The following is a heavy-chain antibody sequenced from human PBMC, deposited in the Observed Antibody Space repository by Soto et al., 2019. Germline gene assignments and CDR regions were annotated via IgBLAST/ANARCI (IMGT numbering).Heavy chain of an antibody. J-gene: IGHJ5*02. V-gene: IGHV1-8*01. CDR2: MNPNSGNT. CDR1: GYTFTSYD. CDR3: ARGYCSGGSCTTRDWFDP. D-gene: IGHD2-15*01. Sequence: ASVKVSCKASGYTFTSYDINWVRQATGQGLEWMGWMNPNSGNTGYAQKFQGRVTMTRNTSISTAYMELSSLRSEDTAVYYCARGYCSGGSCTTRDWFDPWGQGTLVTVSS.